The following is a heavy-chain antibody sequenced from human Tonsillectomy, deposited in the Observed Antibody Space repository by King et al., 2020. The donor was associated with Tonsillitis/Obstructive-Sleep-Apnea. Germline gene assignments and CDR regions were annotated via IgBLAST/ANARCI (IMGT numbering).Heavy chain of an antibody. J-gene: IGHJ3*02. D-gene: IGHD3-22*01. Sequence: VQLVQSGAEVKKPGSSVKVSCKASGGTFSSYAISWVRQAPGQGLEWMGGIIPILGIANYAQKFQGRVTITADKSTSTAYMELSSLRSEDTAVYYCARGTFTMIGSHDAFDIWGQGTMVTVSS. CDR1: GGTFSSYA. V-gene: IGHV1-69*10. CDR2: IIPILGIA. CDR3: ARGTFTMIGSHDAFDI.